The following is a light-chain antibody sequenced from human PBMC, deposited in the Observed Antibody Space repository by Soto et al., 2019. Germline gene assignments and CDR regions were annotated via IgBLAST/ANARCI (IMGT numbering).Light chain of an antibody. J-gene: IGLJ1*01. CDR3: CSYAASSTPYV. Sequence: SVVTQPASVSGSPGQSITISCTGTRNDFGSYNLVSWYQQHPGKAPKLMIYEVSKRPSGVSNRFSGSKSGNTASLTISGLQAEDEADYYCCSYAASSTPYVFGTGTKVTVL. CDR1: RNDFGSYNL. CDR2: EVS. V-gene: IGLV2-23*02.